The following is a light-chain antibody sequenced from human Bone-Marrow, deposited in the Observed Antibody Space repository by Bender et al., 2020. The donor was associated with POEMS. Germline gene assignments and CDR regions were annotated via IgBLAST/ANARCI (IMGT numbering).Light chain of an antibody. V-gene: IGLV2-8*01. CDR3: CSYGGSNNFVV. J-gene: IGLJ3*02. CDR2: EVS. Sequence: QSALTQPASVSGSPGQSITISCTGTSSDIGGYNYVSWYQQHPGKAPKLMIYEVSQRPSGVPDRFSGSKSGNTASLTVSGLQTEDEAHYYCCSYGGSNNFVVFGGGTKLTVL. CDR1: SSDIGGYNY.